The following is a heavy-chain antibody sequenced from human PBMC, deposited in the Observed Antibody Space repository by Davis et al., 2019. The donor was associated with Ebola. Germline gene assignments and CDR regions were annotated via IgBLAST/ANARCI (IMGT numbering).Heavy chain of an antibody. CDR3: ARHRNNWNYLHYYGMDV. CDR1: GGSISSSNW. V-gene: IGHV4-4*02. Sequence: SETLSLTCAVSGGSISSSNWWSWVRQPPGKGLEWIGEIYHSGSTNYNPSLKSRVTISVDTSKNQFSLKLSSVTAADTAVYYCARHRNNWNYLHYYGMDVWGQGTTVTVSS. D-gene: IGHD1-7*01. J-gene: IGHJ6*02. CDR2: IYHSGST.